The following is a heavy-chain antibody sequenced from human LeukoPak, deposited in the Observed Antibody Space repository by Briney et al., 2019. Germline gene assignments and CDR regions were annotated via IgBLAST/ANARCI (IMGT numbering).Heavy chain of an antibody. CDR2: INHSGST. J-gene: IGHJ4*02. V-gene: IGHV4-34*01. Sequence: SETLSLTCAVYGGSCSGYYWSWIRQPPGKGLEWIGEINHSGSTNYNPSLKSRVTISVDTSKNQFSLKLSSVTAADTAVYYCARGAGKTGTTDYWGQGTLVTVSS. D-gene: IGHD1-7*01. CDR1: GGSCSGYY. CDR3: ARGAGKTGTTDY.